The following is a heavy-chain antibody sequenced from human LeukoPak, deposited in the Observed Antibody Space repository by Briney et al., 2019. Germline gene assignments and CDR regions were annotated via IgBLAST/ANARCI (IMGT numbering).Heavy chain of an antibody. CDR2: IYTSGST. Sequence: SETLSLTCTVSGGSISSGSYYWSWIRQPAGKGLEWIGRIYTSGSTNYNPSLKSRVTISVDTSKNQFSLKLSSVTAADTAVYYCAREFYCSGGSCSVILDYWGQGTLVTVSS. J-gene: IGHJ4*02. CDR3: AREFYCSGGSCSVILDY. V-gene: IGHV4-61*02. CDR1: GGSISSGSYY. D-gene: IGHD2-15*01.